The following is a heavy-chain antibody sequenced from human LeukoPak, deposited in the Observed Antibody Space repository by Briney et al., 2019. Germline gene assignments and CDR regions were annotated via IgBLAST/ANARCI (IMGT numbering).Heavy chain of an antibody. Sequence: GGSLRLSCAASGFTFDDYGMHWVRQAPGKGLDWVSGISGSSDNIIYADSVRGRFTISRDNAKNSLYLQMNSLRPEDTALYYCAKRKDGHSPFDYWGQGTLVTVSS. D-gene: IGHD5-24*01. J-gene: IGHJ4*02. CDR2: ISGSSDNI. V-gene: IGHV3-9*01. CDR3: AKRKDGHSPFDY. CDR1: GFTFDDYG.